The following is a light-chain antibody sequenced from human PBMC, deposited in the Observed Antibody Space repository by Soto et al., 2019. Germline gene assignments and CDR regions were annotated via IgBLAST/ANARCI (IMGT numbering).Light chain of an antibody. CDR1: PADIRRYKL. V-gene: IGLV2-23*01. CDR2: DDI. CDR3: CSHSSFNTPYV. Sequence: SALRQPGPGSGSGGGLHTLSCTGIPADIRRYKLAAWYQQYPRKAPKLVIYDDIKRPSGVSSRCSGSKSGNTASLAIPGLQAEDEADYSGCSHSSFNTPYVFAAGTKVTV. J-gene: IGLJ1*01.